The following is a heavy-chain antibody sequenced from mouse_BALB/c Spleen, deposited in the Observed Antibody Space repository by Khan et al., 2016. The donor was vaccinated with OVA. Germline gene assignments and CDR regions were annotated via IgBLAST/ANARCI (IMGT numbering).Heavy chain of an antibody. V-gene: IGHV3-2*02. D-gene: IGHD1-1*01. CDR1: GYSITSDYA. CDR2: TSYSGNT. Sequence: EVQLVESGPGLVKPSQSLSLTCTVTGYSITSDYAWNWIRQFPGNKLEWMGYTSYSGNTNYNPSLKSRISITRDTSKNQFFLQLNSLTTEDTATYYCARIYGGDFDYWGQGTTLTVSS. J-gene: IGHJ2*01. CDR3: ARIYGGDFDY.